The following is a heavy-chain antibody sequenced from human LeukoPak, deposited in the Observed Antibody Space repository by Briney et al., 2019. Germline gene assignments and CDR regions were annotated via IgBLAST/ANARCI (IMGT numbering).Heavy chain of an antibody. Sequence: HSETLSLTSIVSGGSISSYYWSWIRQPAGKGLEWIGRIHTSGSTNYNPSLKSRVTISVDTSKNQFSLKLSSVTAADTAVYYCARESRKYSSGWSIPDGWFDPWGQGTLVTVSS. CDR3: ARESRKYSSGWSIPDGWFDP. CDR2: IHTSGST. CDR1: GGSISSYY. J-gene: IGHJ5*02. D-gene: IGHD6-19*01. V-gene: IGHV4-4*07.